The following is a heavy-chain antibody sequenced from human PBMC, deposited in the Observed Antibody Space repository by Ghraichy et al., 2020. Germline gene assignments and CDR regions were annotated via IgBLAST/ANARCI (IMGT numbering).Heavy chain of an antibody. CDR3: ARDLLVVPAAIGPFYYYYYGMDV. J-gene: IGHJ6*02. V-gene: IGHV3-30-3*01. CDR1: GFTFSSYA. Sequence: GGSLRLSCAASGFTFSSYAMHWVRQAPGKGLEWVAVISYDGSNKYYADSVKGRFTISRDNSKNTLYLQMNSLRAEDTAVYYCARDLLVVPAAIGPFYYYYYGMDVWGQGTTVTVSS. D-gene: IGHD2-2*02. CDR2: ISYDGSNK.